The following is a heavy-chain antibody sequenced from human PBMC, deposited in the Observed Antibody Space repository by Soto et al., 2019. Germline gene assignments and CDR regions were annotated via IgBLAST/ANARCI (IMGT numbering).Heavy chain of an antibody. J-gene: IGHJ4*02. Sequence: EVQLVESGGGLVQPGRSLRLSCAASGFTFDNCGMHWVRQAAGKGLERVAGISWDSSTIGYADSVKGRFIISRDDAKNSLYLQMDSLRGEDTALYYCVQGRYPTMATPLDHWGQGTQVIVSS. D-gene: IGHD2-15*01. CDR2: ISWDSSTI. V-gene: IGHV3-9*01. CDR1: GFTFDNCG. CDR3: VQGRYPTMATPLDH.